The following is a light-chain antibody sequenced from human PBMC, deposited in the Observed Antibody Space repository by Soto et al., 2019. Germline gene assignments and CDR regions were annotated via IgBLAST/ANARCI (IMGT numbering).Light chain of an antibody. J-gene: IGKJ4*01. CDR3: QQYGSSPELT. V-gene: IGKV3-20*01. CDR2: GAS. Sequence: EIVLTQSPGTLSLSPGERATLSCRDSQSVSSSYLAWYQQKPGQAPRLLIYGASSRATGIPDRFSGSGSGTDFTLTISRLEPEDFAVYYCQQYGSSPELTFGGGTKVDIK. CDR1: QSVSSSY.